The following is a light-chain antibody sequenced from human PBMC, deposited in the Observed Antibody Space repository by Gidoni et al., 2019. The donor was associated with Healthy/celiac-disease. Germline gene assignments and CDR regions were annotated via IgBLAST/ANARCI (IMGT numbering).Light chain of an antibody. CDR3: QQYYSTPCS. J-gene: IGKJ2*04. V-gene: IGKV4-1*01. CDR1: QSVLYSSNNKNY. Sequence: DSVMTQTQDSLAVSLGERATINCKSSQSVLYSSNNKNYLAWYQQKPGQPPKLLIYWASTRESGVPDRFSGSGSGTDFTLTISSLQAEDVAVYYCQQYYSTPCSFGQGTKLEIK. CDR2: WAS.